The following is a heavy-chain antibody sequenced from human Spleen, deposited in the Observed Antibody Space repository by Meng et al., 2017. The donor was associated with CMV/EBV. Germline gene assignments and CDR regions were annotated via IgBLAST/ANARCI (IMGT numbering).Heavy chain of an antibody. V-gene: IGHV1-8*01. J-gene: IGHJ5*02. CDR1: GYTFSNND. CDR3: ARDLRVYCSSTSCHNWFDP. D-gene: IGHD2-2*01. Sequence: ASVKVSCKTSGYTFSNNDISGVRQATGQGLEGMGWLNLNSSHPGYAQTFQVRVPMTRNISMVTAYMHLSSLRSEDTAVYYCARDLRVYCSSTSCHNWFDPWGQGTLVTVSS. CDR2: LNLNSSHP.